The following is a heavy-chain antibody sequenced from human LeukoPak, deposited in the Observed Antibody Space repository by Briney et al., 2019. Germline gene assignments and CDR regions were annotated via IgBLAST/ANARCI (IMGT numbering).Heavy chain of an antibody. CDR3: ARLERMAGIDY. CDR2: IYYSGST. CDR1: GASISSYY. J-gene: IGHJ4*02. D-gene: IGHD1-1*01. Sequence: PSETLSLTCTVSGASISSYYWSWIRQPPGKGLEWIGYIYYSGSTNYNPSLKSRVTISVDTSKNQFSLKLSSVTAADTAVYYCARLERMAGIDYWGQGTLVTVSS. V-gene: IGHV4-59*01.